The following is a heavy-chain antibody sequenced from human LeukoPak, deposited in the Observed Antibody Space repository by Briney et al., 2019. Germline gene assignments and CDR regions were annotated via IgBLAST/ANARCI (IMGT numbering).Heavy chain of an antibody. Sequence: GGSLRLSCAASGFTFSSYDMSWVRQAPGKGLEWVANIKQDGSEKYYVDSVKGRFTISRDNAKNSLYLQMNSLRAEDTAVYYCARDDGSGNLPQYWGQGTLVTVSS. CDR1: GFTFSSYD. V-gene: IGHV3-7*01. CDR2: IKQDGSEK. D-gene: IGHD3-10*01. CDR3: ARDDGSGNLPQY. J-gene: IGHJ4*02.